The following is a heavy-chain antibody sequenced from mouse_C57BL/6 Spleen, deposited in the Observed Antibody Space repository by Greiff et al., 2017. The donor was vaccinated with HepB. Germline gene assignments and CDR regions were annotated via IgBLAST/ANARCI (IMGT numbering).Heavy chain of an antibody. CDR1: GYAFSSSW. Sequence: VKLVESGPELVKPGASVKISCKASGYAFSSSWMNWVKQRPGKGLEWIGRIYPGDGDTNYNGKFKGKATLTADKSSSTAYMQLSSLTSEDAAVYFCARSSDYDYDGFAYWGQGTLVTVSA. V-gene: IGHV1-82*01. J-gene: IGHJ3*01. D-gene: IGHD2-4*01. CDR2: IYPGDGDT. CDR3: ARSSDYDYDGFAY.